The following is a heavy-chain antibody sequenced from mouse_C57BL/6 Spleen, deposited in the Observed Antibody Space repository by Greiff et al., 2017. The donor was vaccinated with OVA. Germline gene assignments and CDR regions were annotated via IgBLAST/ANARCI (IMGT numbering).Heavy chain of an antibody. V-gene: IGHV14-2*01. CDR2: IDPEDGET. CDR1: GFNIKDYY. CDR3: ASYLLRNYFDY. Sequence: EVKLVESGAELVKPGASVKLSCTASGFNIKDYYMHWVKQRTEQGLEWIGRIDPEDGETKYAPKFQGKATITADTSSNTAYLQLSSLTSEDTAVYYCASYLLRNYFDYWGQGTTLTVSS. J-gene: IGHJ2*01. D-gene: IGHD1-1*01.